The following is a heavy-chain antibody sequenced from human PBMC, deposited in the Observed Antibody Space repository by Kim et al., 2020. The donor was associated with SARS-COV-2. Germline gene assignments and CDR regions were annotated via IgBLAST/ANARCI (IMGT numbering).Heavy chain of an antibody. D-gene: IGHD2-21*01. CDR3: ARASYFGTVDY. Sequence: KYYVESLKGRFTMSRDNAKNSLYLQMDSLGADDTAVYYCARASYFGTVDYWGQGTLVTVSS. CDR2: K. V-gene: IGHV3-7*01. J-gene: IGHJ4*02.